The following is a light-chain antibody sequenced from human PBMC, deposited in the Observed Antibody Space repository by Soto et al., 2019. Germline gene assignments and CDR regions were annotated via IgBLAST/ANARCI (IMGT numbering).Light chain of an antibody. Sequence: QPVLTQPASVSGSPGQSITISCTGTSSDVGGYNYVSWYQNHPGKAPKPMIYDVTNRPSGVSNRFSGSKSGNTASLTISGLQAEDEADYYCTSYTTSSPYLVFGGGTQLTVL. CDR1: SSDVGGYNY. CDR2: DVT. V-gene: IGLV2-14*03. CDR3: TSYTTSSPYLV. J-gene: IGLJ3*02.